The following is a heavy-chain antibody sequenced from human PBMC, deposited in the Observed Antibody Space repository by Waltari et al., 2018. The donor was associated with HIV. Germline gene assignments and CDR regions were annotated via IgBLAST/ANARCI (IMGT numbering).Heavy chain of an antibody. Sequence: QLQLQESGPGLVKPSETLSLTCTVSGGSISRSSYYWGWIRQPPGKGLEWIGSIYYSGSTYYNPSLKSRVTISVDTSKNQFSLKLSSVTAADTAVYYCARTSRAKLVDFDYWGQGTLVTVSS. CDR3: ARTSRAKLVDFDY. D-gene: IGHD2-8*02. V-gene: IGHV4-39*01. J-gene: IGHJ4*02. CDR1: GGSISRSSYY. CDR2: IYYSGST.